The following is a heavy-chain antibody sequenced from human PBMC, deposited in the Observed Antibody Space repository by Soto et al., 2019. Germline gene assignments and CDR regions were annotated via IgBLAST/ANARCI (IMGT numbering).Heavy chain of an antibody. CDR1: GVTFRDYW. Sequence: HPGGSLRLSCAVSGVTFRDYWMHWVRQVPGKGLLWVSRIGPDGTSTKYADPVKGRFTISRSNPENTLYLQMNSLRAEDTGVYYCVREVIAVLGSIRWFDPWGQGTLVTVSS. V-gene: IGHV3-74*01. CDR2: IGPDGTST. CDR3: VREVIAVLGSIRWFDP. D-gene: IGHD6-19*01. J-gene: IGHJ5*02.